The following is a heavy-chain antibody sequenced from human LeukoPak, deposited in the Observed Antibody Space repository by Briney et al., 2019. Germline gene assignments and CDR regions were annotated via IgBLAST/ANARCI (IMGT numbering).Heavy chain of an antibody. CDR1: GDSISRSNYY. J-gene: IGHJ4*02. Sequence: SETLSLTCTVSGDSISRSNYYWGWIRQPPGKGLEWIGSIYYRRRNDYNPSLKSRVTISVDTSKNQYSLDLSSVTAADTAVYYCARQSFGDSEYYFDYWGQGTLVTVSS. CDR3: ARQSFGDSEYYFDY. V-gene: IGHV4-39*01. CDR2: IYYRRRN. D-gene: IGHD3-10*01.